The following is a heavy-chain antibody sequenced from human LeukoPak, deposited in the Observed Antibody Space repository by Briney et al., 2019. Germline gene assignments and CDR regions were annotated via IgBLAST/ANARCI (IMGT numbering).Heavy chain of an antibody. CDR1: GGSISSGSYY. CDR2: IYTSGST. CDR3: ARARGPLGDRNYFDH. D-gene: IGHD2-15*01. J-gene: IGHJ4*02. Sequence: SETLSLTCTVSGGSISSGSYYWSWIRQPAGKGLEWIGRIYTSGSTNYNPSLKSRVTISVDTSKNHFSLKLSSVTAADTAVYYCARARGPLGDRNYFDHWGQGTLVTVSS. V-gene: IGHV4-61*02.